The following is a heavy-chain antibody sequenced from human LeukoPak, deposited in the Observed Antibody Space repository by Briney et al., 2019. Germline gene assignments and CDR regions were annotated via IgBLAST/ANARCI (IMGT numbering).Heavy chain of an antibody. CDR3: ARDSPTLAAAGTGWAFDI. V-gene: IGHV4-59*01. CDR1: GGSISSYY. CDR2: IYYSGST. J-gene: IGHJ3*02. Sequence: SETLSLTCTVSGGSISSYYWSWIRQPPGKGLEWIGYIYYSGSTNYNPSLKSRVTISVDTSKNQFSLKLSSVTAADTAVYYCARDSPTLAAAGTGWAFDIWGQGTMVTLSS. D-gene: IGHD6-13*01.